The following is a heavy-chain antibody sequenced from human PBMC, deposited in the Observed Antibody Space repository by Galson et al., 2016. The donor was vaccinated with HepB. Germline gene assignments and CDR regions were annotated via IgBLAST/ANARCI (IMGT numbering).Heavy chain of an antibody. CDR3: ASFSAMTVTVFYWYFEL. V-gene: IGHV3-48*02. CDR1: GLTFSSHS. J-gene: IGHJ2*01. CDR2: IGSSSSPI. D-gene: IGHD1-20*01. Sequence: SLRLSCAASGLTFSSHSMNWVRQTPEKGLEWIGYIGSSSSPIYYADSMKGRFTISRDNAGNSLYLQINSLRDDDTAVYYCASFSAMTVTVFYWYFELWGRGTLVTVSS.